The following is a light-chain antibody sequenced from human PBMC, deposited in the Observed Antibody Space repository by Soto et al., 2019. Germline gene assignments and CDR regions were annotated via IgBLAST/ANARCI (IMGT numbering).Light chain of an antibody. CDR2: DAS. CDR3: QQYNSYPT. J-gene: IGKJ1*01. V-gene: IGKV1-5*01. CDR1: QSISSW. Sequence: DIEKTSVASIPSTYIGDRVTITCRASQSISSWLAWYQQKPGKAPKLLIYDASSLESGVPSRFSGSGSGTEFTLTISSLQPDDFVTYYCQQYNSYPTFGQGTKVDIK.